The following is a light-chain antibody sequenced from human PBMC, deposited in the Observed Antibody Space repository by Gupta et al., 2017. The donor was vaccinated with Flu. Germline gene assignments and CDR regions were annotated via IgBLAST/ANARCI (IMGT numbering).Light chain of an antibody. CDR1: ALPKKY. Sequence: SYELTQPPSVSASPGQTARITCSGDALPKKYAYWYQQKSGQAPVMVIYEDSKQPSGIPERFSGSSSGTMATLTISGAQVEDEADYYCYSTDSSGNHRVFGGGTKLTVL. CDR2: EDS. J-gene: IGLJ3*02. V-gene: IGLV3-10*01. CDR3: YSTDSSGNHRV.